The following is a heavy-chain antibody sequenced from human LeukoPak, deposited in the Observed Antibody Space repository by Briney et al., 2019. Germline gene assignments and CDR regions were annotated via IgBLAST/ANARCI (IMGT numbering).Heavy chain of an antibody. D-gene: IGHD5-12*01. CDR2: INPNSGGT. Sequence: ASVKVSCKASGYTFTSYGISWVRQAPGQGLEWMGWINPNSGGTNYAQKFQGRVTMTRDTSISTAYMELSRLRSDDTAVYYCARDTDIAGPFDFWGQGTLVTVSS. V-gene: IGHV1-2*02. J-gene: IGHJ4*02. CDR3: ARDTDIAGPFDF. CDR1: GYTFTSYG.